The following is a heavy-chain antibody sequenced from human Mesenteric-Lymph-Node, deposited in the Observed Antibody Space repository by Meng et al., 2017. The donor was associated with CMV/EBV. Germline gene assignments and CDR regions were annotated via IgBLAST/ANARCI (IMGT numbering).Heavy chain of an antibody. CDR3: ARVRGSYAAFDI. Sequence: GESLKISCAASGFTFDDYGMSWVRQAPGKGLEWDSGINWNGGSTGYADSVKGRFTISRDNAKNSLYLQMNSLRAEDTALYYCARVRGSYAAFDIWGQGTMVTVSS. CDR1: GFTFDDYG. CDR2: INWNGGST. J-gene: IGHJ3*02. V-gene: IGHV3-20*04. D-gene: IGHD1-26*01.